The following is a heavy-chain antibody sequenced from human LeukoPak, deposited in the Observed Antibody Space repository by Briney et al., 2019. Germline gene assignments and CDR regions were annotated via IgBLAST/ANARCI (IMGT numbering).Heavy chain of an antibody. CDR3: TKDPNGDYVGAFDP. J-gene: IGHJ5*02. D-gene: IGHD4-17*01. CDR1: GFTFSSFA. CDR2: ITSSHGPT. V-gene: IGHV3-23*01. Sequence: GGSLRLSCAASGFTFSSFAMTWVRQAPGKGPERVSSITSSHGPTYNTDSVKGRFTISRDNSQNTLYLQMNSLRAEDTAVYYCTKDPNGDYVGAFDPWGQGTLVTVSS.